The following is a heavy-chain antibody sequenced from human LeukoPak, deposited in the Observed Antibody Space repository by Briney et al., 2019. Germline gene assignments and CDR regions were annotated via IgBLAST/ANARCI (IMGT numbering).Heavy chain of an antibody. CDR1: GDSVSRDSAA. J-gene: IGHJ4*02. CDR2: TYYRSQWFI. D-gene: IGHD5-24*01. V-gene: IGHV6-1*01. CDR3: ARGGGYNDTGSFSFVYN. Sequence: SQTLSLTCAISGDSVSRDSAAWNWIRQSPSRGLEWLGRTYYRSQWFIDYAVSVKTRITIKSDTARNQFSLKLNSVTPEDTGVYYCARGGGYNDTGSFSFVYNWGQGTLVTVSS.